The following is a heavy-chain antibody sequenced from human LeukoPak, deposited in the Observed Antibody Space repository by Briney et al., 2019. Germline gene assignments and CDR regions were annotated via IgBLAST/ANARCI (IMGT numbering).Heavy chain of an antibody. CDR2: ISAYNGNT. D-gene: IGHD1-26*01. V-gene: IGHV1-18*01. Sequence: ASVKVSCKASGYTFTTYSIFWMRQAPGQGLEWMGWISAYNGNTNYAQKLQGRVTMTTDTSTSTAYMELRSLRSDDTAVYYCAREQWVDAFDIWGQGTMVTVSS. CDR3: AREQWVDAFDI. J-gene: IGHJ3*02. CDR1: GYTFTTYS.